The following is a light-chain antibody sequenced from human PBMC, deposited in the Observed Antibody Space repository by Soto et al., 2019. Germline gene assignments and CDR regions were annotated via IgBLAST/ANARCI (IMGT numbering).Light chain of an antibody. CDR2: DAS. J-gene: IGKJ4*01. CDR3: QQRSNWPLT. Sequence: EIVLTQSPATLSLSPGERATLSCRASQSVSSSLVWYQQKPGQAPRLLIYDASNRATGIPARFSGSGSGTDFTLTISSLEPEDFAVHFCQQRSNWPLTFGGATKVDIK. CDR1: QSVSSS. V-gene: IGKV3-11*01.